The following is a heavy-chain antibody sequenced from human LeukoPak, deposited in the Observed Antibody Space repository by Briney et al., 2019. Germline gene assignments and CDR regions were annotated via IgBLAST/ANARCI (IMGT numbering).Heavy chain of an antibody. Sequence: ASVKVSCKASGYTFTGYYMHWVRQAHGQGLEWMGWINPNSGGTNYAQKFQGRVTMTRDTSISTAYMELSRLRSDDTAVYYCARDHLVGAGPFDYWGQGTLVTVSS. CDR2: INPNSGGT. J-gene: IGHJ4*02. CDR3: ARDHLVGAGPFDY. V-gene: IGHV1-2*02. D-gene: IGHD2-21*01. CDR1: GYTFTGYY.